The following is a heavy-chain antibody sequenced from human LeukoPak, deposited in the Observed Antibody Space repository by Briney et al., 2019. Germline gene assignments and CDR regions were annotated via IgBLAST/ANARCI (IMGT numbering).Heavy chain of an antibody. CDR2: IKQDGSEK. J-gene: IGHJ5*02. D-gene: IGHD4-23*01. V-gene: IGHV3-7*01. CDR1: GLTFSSYW. CDR3: ARAPGGGWFDP. Sequence: GESLRLSCAASGLTFSSYWMSWVRQAPGKGLEWVASIKQDGSEKYYVDSVKGRFTISRDNAKNSLYLQMNSLRAEDTALYYCARAPGGGWFDPWGQGTLVTVSS.